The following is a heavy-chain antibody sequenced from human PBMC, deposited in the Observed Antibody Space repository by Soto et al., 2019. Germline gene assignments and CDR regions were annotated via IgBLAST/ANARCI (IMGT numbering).Heavy chain of an antibody. D-gene: IGHD1-26*01. CDR3: AKATATTGSAFEI. CDR2: MRFGGST. J-gene: IGHJ3*02. CDR1: GLICSSYD. V-gene: IGHV3-23*01. Sequence: WGSLRLSCAVSGLICSSYDMSWVRQAPGQGLEWVSTMRFGGSTHYEDSVKGRFTISRDTSKSTLYMQMNRLTAGAPAFYYSAKATATTGSAFEIYRKGTMVTV.